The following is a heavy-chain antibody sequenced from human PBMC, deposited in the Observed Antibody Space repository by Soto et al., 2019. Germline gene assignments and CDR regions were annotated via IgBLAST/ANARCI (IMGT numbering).Heavy chain of an antibody. CDR2: IIPIFGTT. CDR1: GGTFSSYA. CDR3: ARHGPAAGYYFGMAL. J-gene: IGHJ6*02. D-gene: IGHD2-2*01. Sequence: QVQLVQSGAEVKKPGSSVKVSCKASGGTFSSYAISWVRQAPGQGLEWMGGIIPIFGTTNYAQKFQGTVMITAHESPSTAYMELRSLSSEDTAVYYCARHGPAAGYYFGMALWRQGTPFTVSS. V-gene: IGHV1-69*12.